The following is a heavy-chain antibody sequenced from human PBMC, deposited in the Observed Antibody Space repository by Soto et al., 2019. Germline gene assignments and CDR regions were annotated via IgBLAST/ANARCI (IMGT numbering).Heavy chain of an antibody. CDR3: ARSIVVVPAAMLTPLDY. V-gene: IGHV3-33*01. D-gene: IGHD2-2*01. CDR1: GFTFSSYG. Sequence: GSLRLSCAASGFTFSSYGMHWVRQAPGKGLEWVAVIWYDESNKYYADSVKGRFTISRDNSKNTLYLQMNSLRAEDTAVYYCARSIVVVPAAMLTPLDYWGQGTLVTVSS. J-gene: IGHJ4*02. CDR2: IWYDESNK.